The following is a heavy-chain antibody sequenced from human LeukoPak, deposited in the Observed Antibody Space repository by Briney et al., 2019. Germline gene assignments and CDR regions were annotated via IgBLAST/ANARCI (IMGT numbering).Heavy chain of an antibody. Sequence: GGSLRLSCAASGFTFSSYSMNWVRQAPGKGLEWVSYISSSSSTIYYADYVKRRFTISRDNPKNSLYLQINSLRAEDTAVYYCARDLPGEWEPYYFDSWGQGTLVTVSS. J-gene: IGHJ4*02. CDR2: ISSSSSTI. V-gene: IGHV3-48*01. CDR1: GFTFSSYS. D-gene: IGHD1-26*01. CDR3: ARDLPGEWEPYYFDS.